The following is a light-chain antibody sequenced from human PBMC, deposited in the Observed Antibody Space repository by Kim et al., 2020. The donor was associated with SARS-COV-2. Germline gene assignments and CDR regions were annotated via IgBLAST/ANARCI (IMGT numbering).Light chain of an antibody. CDR2: EDS. J-gene: IGLJ2*01. V-gene: IGLV6-57*03. Sequence: GNTVTISCTRTSGNIADNYVQWYQQRPGSAPTIVIYEDSERPSGVPDRFSGSIDTSSRSASLTISGLKTEDEADYYCQSYDISNVIFGGGTQLTVL. CDR3: QSYDISNVI. CDR1: SGNIADNY.